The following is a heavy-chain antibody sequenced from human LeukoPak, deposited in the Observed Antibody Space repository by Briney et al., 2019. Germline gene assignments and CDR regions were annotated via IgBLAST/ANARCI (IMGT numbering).Heavy chain of an antibody. CDR1: GFTFSSYA. CDR2: ISGSGGST. Sequence: AGGSLRLSCAASGFTFSSYAMSWVRQAPGKGLEWVSAISGSGGSTYYADSVKGRFTISRDNSKNTLYLQMNSLRAEDTAVYYCAKNDFWSGYHYYGMDVWGQGTTVTVSS. CDR3: AKNDFWSGYHYYGMDV. D-gene: IGHD3-3*01. J-gene: IGHJ6*02. V-gene: IGHV3-23*01.